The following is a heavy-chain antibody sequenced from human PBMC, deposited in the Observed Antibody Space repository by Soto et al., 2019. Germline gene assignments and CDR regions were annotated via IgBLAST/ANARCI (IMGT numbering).Heavy chain of an antibody. CDR2: LDQGGGEK. D-gene: IGHD2-15*01. CDR3: ARGGNCFDP. J-gene: IGHJ5*02. CDR1: EFSFSDYW. V-gene: IGHV3-7*05. Sequence: EVQLVESGGGLVQPGGSLRLSCAASEFSFSDYWMAWVRQAPGKGLEWVANLDQGGGEKHYGDSVKGRFTISRDNAKNSLYLQMYSLRPEDTYVYYCARGGNCFDPWGQGTLVTVSS.